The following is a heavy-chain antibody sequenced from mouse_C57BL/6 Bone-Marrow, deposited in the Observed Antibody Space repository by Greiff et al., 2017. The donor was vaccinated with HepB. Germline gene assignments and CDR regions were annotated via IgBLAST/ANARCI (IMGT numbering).Heavy chain of an antibody. CDR3: ARLTTVVGGYFDV. CDR1: GFTFSDYG. J-gene: IGHJ1*03. Sequence: EVKLVESGGGLVKPGGSLKLSCAASGFTFSDYGMHWVRQAPEKGLEWVAYISSGSSTIYYADTVKGRFTISRDNAKNTLFLQMTSLRSEDTAMYYCARLTTVVGGYFDVWGTGTTVTVSS. CDR2: ISSGSSTI. D-gene: IGHD1-1*01. V-gene: IGHV5-17*01.